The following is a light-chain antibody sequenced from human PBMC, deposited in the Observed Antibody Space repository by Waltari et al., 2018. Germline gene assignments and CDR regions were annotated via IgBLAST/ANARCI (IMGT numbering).Light chain of an antibody. CDR1: QSVSSTY. CDR2: GAS. Sequence: ELLLTQSPGTLSLSPGERAALSCRASQSVSSTYVAWYQQKPGQAPRRLIYGASSRATGIPDRFVGRGSGTDYPLTISRLEPEEFGVYDCLHYVSSLSWTFGQGNKVEVK. CDR3: LHYVSSLSWT. J-gene: IGKJ1*01. V-gene: IGKV3-20*01.